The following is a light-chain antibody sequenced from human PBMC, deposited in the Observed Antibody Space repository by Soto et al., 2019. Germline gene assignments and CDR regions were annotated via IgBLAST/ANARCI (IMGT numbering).Light chain of an antibody. J-gene: IGKJ1*01. CDR1: ETLVHSDGNTY. CDR2: KIS. Sequence: DIVMTQTPLSSPVTLGQPASISCKSSETLVHSDGNTYLNWLHQRPGQPPRLLISKISSRFSGVTDRFSGTGAGTDFTLKISRVEAEDVGVYYCMQATKFQWKFGKGTKVDI. CDR3: MQATKFQWK. V-gene: IGKV2-24*01.